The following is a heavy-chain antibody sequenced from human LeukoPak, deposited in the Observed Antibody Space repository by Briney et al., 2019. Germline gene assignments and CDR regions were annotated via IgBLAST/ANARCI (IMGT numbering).Heavy chain of an antibody. J-gene: IGHJ4*02. V-gene: IGHV4-61*01. CDR3: ATKCEGHYGSGNYGFDY. CDR1: GGSVSSGSYY. CDR2: IYYSGST. Sequence: SETLSLTCTVSGGSVSSGSYYWTWIRQPPGKGPEWIGYIYYSGSTNYNPSLKSRVTISVDTSKNQFSLRLSSVTAADTAVYYCATKCEGHYGSGNYGFDYWGQGTLVTVSS. D-gene: IGHD3-10*01.